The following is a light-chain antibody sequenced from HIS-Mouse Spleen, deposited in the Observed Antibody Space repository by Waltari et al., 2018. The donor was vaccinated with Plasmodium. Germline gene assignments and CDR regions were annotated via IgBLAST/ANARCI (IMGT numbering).Light chain of an antibody. Sequence: SYELTQPPSVSVSPGQTASITCSGDKLGEKYACWYQQKPGQSPVLVIYQDSKRPSGLPERFSGSNSGNTATLTISGTQAMDEADYYCQAWDSSTVVFGGGTKLTVL. J-gene: IGLJ2*01. CDR2: QDS. V-gene: IGLV3-1*01. CDR3: QAWDSSTVV. CDR1: KLGEKY.